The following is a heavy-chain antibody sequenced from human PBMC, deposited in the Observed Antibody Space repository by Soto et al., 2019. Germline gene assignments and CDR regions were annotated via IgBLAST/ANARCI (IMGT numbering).Heavy chain of an antibody. CDR2: ISGSGGST. CDR3: AKGPVIIAAAGIFDY. Sequence: EVQLLESGGGLVQPGGSLRLSCAASGFTFSSYAMSWVRQAPGKGLEWVSAISGSGGSTYYADSVRGRFTISRDNSKNPLYLQMNSLRAEDTAVYYCAKGPVIIAAAGIFDYWGQGTLVTVSS. CDR1: GFTFSSYA. J-gene: IGHJ4*02. D-gene: IGHD6-13*01. V-gene: IGHV3-23*01.